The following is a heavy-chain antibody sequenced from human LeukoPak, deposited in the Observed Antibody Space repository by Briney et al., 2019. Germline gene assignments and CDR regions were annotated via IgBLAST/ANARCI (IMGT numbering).Heavy chain of an antibody. CDR3: AKAKDGDLPYYFDY. J-gene: IGHJ4*02. V-gene: IGHV4-34*01. CDR1: GGSFSGYY. CDR2: INHSGST. D-gene: IGHD4-17*01. Sequence: PSETLSLTCAVYGGSFSGYYWSWIRQPPGKGLEWIGEINHSGSTNYNPSLKSRVTISVDTSKNQFSLKLSSVTAADTAVYYCAKAKDGDLPYYFDYWGQGTLVTVSS.